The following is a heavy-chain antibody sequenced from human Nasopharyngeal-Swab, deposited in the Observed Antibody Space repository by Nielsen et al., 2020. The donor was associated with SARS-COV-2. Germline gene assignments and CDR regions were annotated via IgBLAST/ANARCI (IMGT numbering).Heavy chain of an antibody. CDR1: GFTFSSYS. CDR2: ISNSGLAI. V-gene: IGHV3-48*02. CDR3: ARDRRTEYGMDV. Sequence: ETLSLTCAASGFTFSSYSMNWVRQAPGKGLEWVSYISNSGLAIYYVDSVEGRFTISRDNAKNSLYLQMNSLRDEDTAVYYCARDRRTEYGMDVWGQGTTVTVSS. D-gene: IGHD1-14*01. J-gene: IGHJ6*02.